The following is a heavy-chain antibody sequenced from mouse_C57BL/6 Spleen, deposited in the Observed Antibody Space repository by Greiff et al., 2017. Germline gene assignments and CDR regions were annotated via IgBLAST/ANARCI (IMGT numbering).Heavy chain of an antibody. CDR1: GYTFTSYW. J-gene: IGHJ2*01. V-gene: IGHV1-55*01. Sequence: VQLQQPGAELVKPGASVKMSCKASGYTFTSYWITWVKQRPGQGLEWIGDIYPGSGGTNYNEKFKSKATLTVDTSSSTAYMQLSSLTSEDSAVYYCARSGRQLRYYFDYWGQGTTLTVSS. D-gene: IGHD3-2*02. CDR2: IYPGSGGT. CDR3: ARSGRQLRYYFDY.